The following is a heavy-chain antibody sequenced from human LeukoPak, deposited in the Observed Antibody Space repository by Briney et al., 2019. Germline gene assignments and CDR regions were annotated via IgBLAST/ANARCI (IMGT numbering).Heavy chain of an antibody. CDR3: AVISGYGSGNLNYYGMDV. D-gene: IGHD6-19*01. V-gene: IGHV1-2*04. CDR2: INPNSGGT. CDR1: GYTFTGYY. J-gene: IGHJ6*04. Sequence: ASVKVSCKASGYTFTGYYMHWVRQAPGQGLEWMGWINPNSGGTNYAQKFQGWVTMTRDTSISTAYMELSRLRSDDTAVYYCAVISGYGSGNLNYYGMDVWGKGTTVTVSS.